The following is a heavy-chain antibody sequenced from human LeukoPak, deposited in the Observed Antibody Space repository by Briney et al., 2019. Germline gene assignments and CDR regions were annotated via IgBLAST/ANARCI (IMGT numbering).Heavy chain of an antibody. J-gene: IGHJ5*02. CDR2: IYWNDDK. Sequence: ESGPTLVKPTQTLTLTCTFSGFSLSTSGVGVGWIRQPPGKALEWLALIYWNDDKRYSPSLKSRLTITKDTSKNQVVLTMTNMGPVDTATYYCAHYDIVLMALDPWGQGTLVTVSS. V-gene: IGHV2-5*01. CDR1: GFSLSTSGVG. D-gene: IGHD2-8*01. CDR3: AHYDIVLMALDP.